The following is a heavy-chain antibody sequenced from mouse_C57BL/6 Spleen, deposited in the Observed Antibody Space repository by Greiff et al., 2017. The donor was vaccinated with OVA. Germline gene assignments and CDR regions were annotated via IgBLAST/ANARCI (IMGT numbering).Heavy chain of an antibody. D-gene: IGHD4-1*01. J-gene: IGHJ2*01. Sequence: VMLVESGPELVKPGASVKISCKASGYAFSSSWLNWVKQRPGKGLEWIGRIYPGDGDNNYNGKFKGKATLTADKSSSTAYMQLSSLTSEDSAVYFCAKDWDLDYWGQGTTLTVSS. CDR2: IYPGDGDN. V-gene: IGHV1-82*01. CDR3: AKDWDLDY. CDR1: GYAFSSSW.